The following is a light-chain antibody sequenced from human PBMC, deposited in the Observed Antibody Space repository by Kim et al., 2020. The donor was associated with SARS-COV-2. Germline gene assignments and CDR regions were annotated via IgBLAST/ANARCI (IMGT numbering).Light chain of an antibody. V-gene: IGKV1-NL1*01. Sequence: DIQMTQSPSSLSASVGDTVTITCRASQGVSNALAWYQHKPGKAPKLLLYGASTLQSGVPSRFSGSGSGTDYTLTISSPQPEDVGTLYCQQSYGIPWTFGQGTKVDIK. CDR1: QGVSNA. CDR2: GAS. CDR3: QQSYGIPWT. J-gene: IGKJ1*01.